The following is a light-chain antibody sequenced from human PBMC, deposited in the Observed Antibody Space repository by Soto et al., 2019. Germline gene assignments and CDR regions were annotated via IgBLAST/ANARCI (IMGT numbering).Light chain of an antibody. J-gene: IGKJ1*01. Sequence: DIQMTQSPSTVSAAVGDSVTITCRASESVSRWLAWFQQKPGKAPTLLIYEASKLDDGVPSRFRGRGYEQEFSLTLTSLQPDDSATYYCQQYNGNSGTFGQGTKVEIK. CDR1: ESVSRW. CDR2: EAS. V-gene: IGKV1-5*03. CDR3: QQYNGNSGT.